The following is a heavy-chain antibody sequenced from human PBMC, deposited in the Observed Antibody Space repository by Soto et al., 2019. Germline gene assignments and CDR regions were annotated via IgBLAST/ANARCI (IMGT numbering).Heavy chain of an antibody. CDR1: GGSIGGVGYS. J-gene: IGHJ5*02. Sequence: QLQLQESGSGLVKTSQTLSLTCAVSGGSIGGVGYSWSWIRQPPGGGLEWIGYMYHSGTFLKSPSLKTRLTMSLDMSKNQFSLTLNSMTAADTAVYYGARAQFYSGSGNYNNLMFDAWGQGIQVTVSS. CDR3: ARAQFYSGSGNYNNLMFDA. D-gene: IGHD3-10*01. CDR2: MYHSGTF. V-gene: IGHV4-30-2*01.